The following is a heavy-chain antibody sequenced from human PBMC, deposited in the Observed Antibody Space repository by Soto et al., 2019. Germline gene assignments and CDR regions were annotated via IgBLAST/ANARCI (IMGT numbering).Heavy chain of an antibody. Sequence: SETLSLTCTVSGCSMISYYFSWIRQRPGRGLGWIGYIYYSGSTNYNPSLKSRVTISVDTSKNQFSLKLSSVTAADTAVYYCAREESGYYYGSGSYYNWFDPWGQGTLVTVSS. CDR1: GCSMISYY. CDR2: IYYSGST. V-gene: IGHV4-59*01. J-gene: IGHJ5*02. D-gene: IGHD3-10*01. CDR3: AREESGYYYGSGSYYNWFDP.